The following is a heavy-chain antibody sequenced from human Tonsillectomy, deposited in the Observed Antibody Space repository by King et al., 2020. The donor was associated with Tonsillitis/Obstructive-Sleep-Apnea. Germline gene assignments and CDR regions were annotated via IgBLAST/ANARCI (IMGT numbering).Heavy chain of an antibody. D-gene: IGHD2-2*01. V-gene: IGHV5-10-1*03. CDR3: ARLSCSSSNCYYYYGMDV. CDR1: GYSFISYW. Sequence: VQLVESGAEVKKPGESLRISCTGSGYSFISYWISWVRQAPGKGLEWMGRIDPIDSYTNYSPSFQGHVTISADKSIGTAYLQWSSLKASDTAMYYCARLSCSSSNCYYYYGMDVWGQGTTVTVSS. CDR2: IDPIDSYT. J-gene: IGHJ6*02.